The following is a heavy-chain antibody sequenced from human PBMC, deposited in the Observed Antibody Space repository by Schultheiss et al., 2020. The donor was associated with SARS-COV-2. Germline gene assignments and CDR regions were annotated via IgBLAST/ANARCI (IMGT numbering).Heavy chain of an antibody. Sequence: GGSLRLSCAASGFTFSSYGMHWVRQAPGKGLEWVAVISYDGSNKYYADSVKGRFTISRDNSKNTLYLQMNSLRAEDTAVYYCARDGGQYSSGWFLDAFDIWGQGTMVTVSS. CDR1: GFTFSSYG. D-gene: IGHD6-19*01. CDR3: ARDGGQYSSGWFLDAFDI. V-gene: IGHV3-30*03. J-gene: IGHJ3*02. CDR2: ISYDGSNK.